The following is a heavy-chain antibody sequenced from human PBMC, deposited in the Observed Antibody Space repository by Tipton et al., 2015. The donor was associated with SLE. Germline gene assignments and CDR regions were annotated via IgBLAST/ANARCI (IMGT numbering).Heavy chain of an antibody. CDR2: IYTSGST. J-gene: IGHJ4*02. V-gene: IGHV4-61*02. Sequence: TLSLTCTVSGGSISSGSYYWSWIRQPAGKGLEWIGRIYTSGSTNYNPSLKSRVTISVDTSKNQFSLKLSSVTAADTAVYYCARALLTYWGQGTLVTVSS. D-gene: IGHD2/OR15-2a*01. CDR1: GGSISSGSYY. CDR3: ARALLTY.